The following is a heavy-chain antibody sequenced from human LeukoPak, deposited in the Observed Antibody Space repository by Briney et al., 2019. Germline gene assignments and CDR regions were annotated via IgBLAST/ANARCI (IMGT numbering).Heavy chain of an antibody. CDR1: GFSLSTSGLS. V-gene: IGHV2-70*11. J-gene: IGHJ4*02. D-gene: IGHD3-22*01. CDR2: IDWDDDK. Sequence: ESGPALVKPTQTLTLTCTFSGFSLSTSGLSVNWIRQPPGKALEWLARIDWDDDKYYSTSLKTRLTISKDTSKNQVVLTLTNMDPVDTATYYCARIRYYYDSSGYSSTYYFDYWGQGTLVTVSS. CDR3: ARIRYYYDSSGYSSTYYFDY.